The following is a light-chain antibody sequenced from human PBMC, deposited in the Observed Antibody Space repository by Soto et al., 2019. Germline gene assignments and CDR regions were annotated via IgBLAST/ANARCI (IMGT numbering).Light chain of an antibody. CDR2: GTS. CDR3: QQYSSSPRT. CDR1: QSVSSSY. V-gene: IGKV3-20*01. J-gene: IGKJ2*02. Sequence: EIVLTQSPGTLSLSPGERATLSCRASQSVSSSYLAWYQQKPGQAPRLLIYGTSSRATGIPDRFSGSGSGTDFTLTISRLEPEDFAVYYCQQYSSSPRTVGQGTKLEIK.